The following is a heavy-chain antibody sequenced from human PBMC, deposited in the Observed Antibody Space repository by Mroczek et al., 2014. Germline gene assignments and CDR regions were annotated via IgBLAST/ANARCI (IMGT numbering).Heavy chain of an antibody. Sequence: QVQLVQSGAEVKKPGASVKVSCKASGYTFTSYDINWVRQATGQGLKWMGWMNPNSGNTGYAQKFQGRVTMTRNTSISTAYMELSSLRSEDTAVYYCARVDCTNGVCYIWFDPWGQGTLVTVSS. CDR1: GYTFTSYD. CDR2: MNPNSGNT. J-gene: IGHJ5*02. CDR3: ARVDCTNGVCYIWFDP. V-gene: IGHV1-8*01. D-gene: IGHD2-8*01.